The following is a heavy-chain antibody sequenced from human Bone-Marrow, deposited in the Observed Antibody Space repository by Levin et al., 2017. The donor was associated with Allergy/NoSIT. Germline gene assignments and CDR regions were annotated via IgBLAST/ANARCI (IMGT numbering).Heavy chain of an antibody. D-gene: IGHD3-3*01. CDR3: ATGPVNDFWADYLDS. CDR1: GFTFSRYP. V-gene: IGHV3-30*09. J-gene: IGHJ4*02. Sequence: GGSLRLSCVGSGFTFSRYPLHWVRQAPGKGLEWVAVISKDGDHKYYSASVKGRFALSRDNSLNTFYLQMESLRPDDTALYYCATGPVNDFWADYLDSWGRGTLVAVSS. CDR2: ISKDGDHK.